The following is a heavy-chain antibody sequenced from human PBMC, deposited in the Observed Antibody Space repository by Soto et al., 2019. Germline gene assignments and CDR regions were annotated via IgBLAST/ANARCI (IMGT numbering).Heavy chain of an antibody. CDR3: AHQYDYVWGSYRAFDY. Sequence: QITLKESGPTLVKPTQTLTLTCTFSGFSLSTSGVGVGWIRQPPGKALEWLALIYWDDDKRYSPSLKSRLTITKDTSQNQVVLTLTNMDPVDTATYYSAHQYDYVWGSYRAFDYWGQGTLVTVSS. D-gene: IGHD3-16*02. CDR1: GFSLSTSGVG. J-gene: IGHJ4*02. V-gene: IGHV2-5*02. CDR2: IYWDDDK.